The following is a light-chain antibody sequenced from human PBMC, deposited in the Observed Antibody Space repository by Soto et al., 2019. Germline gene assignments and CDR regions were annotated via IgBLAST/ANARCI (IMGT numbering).Light chain of an antibody. J-gene: IGKJ1*01. CDR1: QSVSPS. V-gene: IGKV3-11*01. CDR2: DAS. Sequence: IVLTQSPGTLALSPGESAVLSCRASQSVSPSLAWYQHKPGQAPRLFIYDASKRAPGIPARFAGSGSGTDFTLTISSLEPEDIAVYYCQVRDVWPSFGQGTKVEIK. CDR3: QVRDVWPS.